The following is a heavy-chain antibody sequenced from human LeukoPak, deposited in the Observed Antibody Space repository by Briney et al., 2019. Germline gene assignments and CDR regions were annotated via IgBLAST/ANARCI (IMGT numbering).Heavy chain of an antibody. CDR2: ISSSSSYI. CDR1: GFTFSSYS. CDR3: ASIIAAPGY. J-gene: IGHJ4*02. V-gene: IGHV3-21*01. D-gene: IGHD6-6*01. Sequence: GGSLRLSCAASGFTFSSYSMNWVRQAPGKGLEWVSSISSSSSYIYYPDSVKGPFTISRDNAKNSLYLQMNSLRAEDTAVYYCASIIAAPGYWGQGTLVTVSS.